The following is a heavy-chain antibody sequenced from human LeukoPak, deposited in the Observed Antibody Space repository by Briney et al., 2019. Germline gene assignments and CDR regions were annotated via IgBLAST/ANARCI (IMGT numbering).Heavy chain of an antibody. CDR2: ISSSSSSI. J-gene: IGHJ4*02. CDR1: GFTFRSYT. CDR3: ARGFCTSTSCYGSY. D-gene: IGHD2-2*01. V-gene: IGHV3-21*01. Sequence: GGSLRLSCAASGFTFRSYTMNWVRQAPGKGLEWVSSISSSSSSIYYADSVKGRFTISRDNAEKSLYLQMNSLRAEDTAMYYCARGFCTSTSCYGSYWGQGTLVTVSS.